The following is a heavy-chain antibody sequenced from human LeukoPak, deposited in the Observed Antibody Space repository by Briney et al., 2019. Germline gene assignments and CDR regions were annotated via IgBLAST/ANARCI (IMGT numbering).Heavy chain of an antibody. CDR3: AKDRNLGLRTTATFDY. V-gene: IGHV3-23*01. J-gene: IGHJ4*02. Sequence: GGSLRLSCAASGFTFSSYAMSWDRQAPGKGLEWVSAISGSGGSTYYADSVKGRFTISRDNSKNTLYLQMNSLRAEDTAVYYCAKDRNLGLRTTATFDYWGQGTLVTVSS. CDR2: ISGSGGST. D-gene: IGHD5-18*01. CDR1: GFTFSSYA.